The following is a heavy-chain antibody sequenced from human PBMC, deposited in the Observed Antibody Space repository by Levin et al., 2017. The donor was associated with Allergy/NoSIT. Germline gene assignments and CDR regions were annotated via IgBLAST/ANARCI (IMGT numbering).Heavy chain of an antibody. J-gene: IGHJ5*02. Sequence: PGESLKISCAASGFIFSSYSINWVRQTPGKGLEWVSSISSSSTYVYYADSVKGRFTISRDNAKNSLYLQMNSLRAEDTAVYYCRVLWFGAPWGQGTLVTVSS. V-gene: IGHV3-21*01. CDR2: ISSSSTYV. D-gene: IGHD3-10*01. CDR1: GFIFSSYS. CDR3: RVLWFGAP.